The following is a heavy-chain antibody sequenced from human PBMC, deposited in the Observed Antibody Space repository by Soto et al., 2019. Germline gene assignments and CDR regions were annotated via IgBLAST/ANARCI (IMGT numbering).Heavy chain of an antibody. CDR2: IYKSTTT. D-gene: IGHD2-15*01. J-gene: IGHJ5*01. CDR1: GDSISTVDYF. Sequence: TLSLTCSVSGDSISTVDYFWAWIRQPPGQALEYIGYIYKSTTTYYNPSFESRVAISLDTSKSQFSLNVTSVTAADTAVYFCARGRYCLTGRCFPNWFDSWGQGTLVTVSS. CDR3: ARGRYCLTGRCFPNWFDS. V-gene: IGHV4-30-4*01.